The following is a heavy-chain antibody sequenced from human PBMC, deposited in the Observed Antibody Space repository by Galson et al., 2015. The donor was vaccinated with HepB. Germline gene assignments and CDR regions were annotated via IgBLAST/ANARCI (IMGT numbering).Heavy chain of an antibody. CDR1: GYIFTDYT. D-gene: IGHD3-10*01. CDR2: INTNTGNP. CDR3: ARSPKYGSGSNSNAWFDP. V-gene: IGHV7-4-1*02. Sequence: SVKVSCKASGYIFTDYTMNWVRQAPGQGLEWMGWINTNTGNPTYAQGFTGRFVFSLDTSVNTAYLQISSLKAEDTAVYYCARSPKYGSGSNSNAWFDPWGQGTLVTVSS. J-gene: IGHJ5*02.